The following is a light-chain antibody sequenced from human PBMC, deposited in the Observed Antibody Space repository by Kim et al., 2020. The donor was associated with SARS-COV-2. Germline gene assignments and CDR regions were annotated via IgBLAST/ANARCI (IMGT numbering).Light chain of an antibody. CDR2: DGS. Sequence: SGSGGYRVTESGGASQSLGKWFAWYKQKAEEVHKLLISDGSSLRDGVPSRFGGSGATTEFTLTIASRQPEDVATYYCQQYTHYPYSFGQGTKLEI. CDR1: QSLGKW. J-gene: IGKJ2*03. CDR3: QQYTHYPYS. V-gene: IGKV1-5*01.